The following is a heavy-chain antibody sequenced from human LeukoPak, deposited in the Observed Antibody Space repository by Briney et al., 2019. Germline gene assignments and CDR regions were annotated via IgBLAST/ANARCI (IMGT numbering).Heavy chain of an antibody. CDR3: VRGPTTVQGGGFDY. CDR2: IYYSGST. Sequence: SETLSLTCTVSGGSISSYYWSWIRQPPGKGLEWIGYIYYSGSTNYNPSLKSRVTISVDTSKNQFSLKLSSVTAADTAVYYCVRGPTTVQGGGFDYWGQGTLVTVSP. D-gene: IGHD4-17*01. CDR1: GGSISSYY. V-gene: IGHV4-59*01. J-gene: IGHJ4*02.